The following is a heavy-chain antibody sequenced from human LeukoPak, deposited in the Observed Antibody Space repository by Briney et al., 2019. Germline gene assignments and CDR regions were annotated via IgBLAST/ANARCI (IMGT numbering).Heavy chain of an antibody. Sequence: GESLKIPCKGSGYTFTNYVTAWVRQMPGKGLEWMGLIYPGNSDTRYSPSFQGQVTISADKSISTAYLQWRSLKASDTAIYYCARPSVSTVDSTAYWRQGTLVTVSS. J-gene: IGHJ4*02. V-gene: IGHV5-51*01. D-gene: IGHD4-17*01. CDR2: IYPGNSDT. CDR3: ARPSVSTVDSTAY. CDR1: GYTFTNYV.